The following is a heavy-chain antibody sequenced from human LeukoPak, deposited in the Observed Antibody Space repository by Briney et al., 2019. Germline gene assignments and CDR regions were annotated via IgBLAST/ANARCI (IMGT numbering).Heavy chain of an antibody. CDR2: ISAYNGNT. V-gene: IGHV1-18*01. Sequence: ASVKVSCKASGYTFTSYGISWVRQAPGQGLEWMGWISAYNGNTNHAQKSQGRVTMTTDTSTSTAYMELRSLRSDDTAVYYCARDLPYGSSDRTPFDYWGQGTLVTVSS. CDR3: ARDLPYGSSDRTPFDY. CDR1: GYTFTSYG. D-gene: IGHD6-6*01. J-gene: IGHJ4*02.